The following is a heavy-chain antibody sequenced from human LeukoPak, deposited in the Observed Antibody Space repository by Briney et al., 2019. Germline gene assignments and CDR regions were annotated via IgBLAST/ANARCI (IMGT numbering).Heavy chain of an antibody. CDR2: IYSGGST. D-gene: IGHD4-23*01. CDR3: ARVVRGGNYYYYYMDV. Sequence: GGSLRLSCAASGFTVSSNYMSWVRQAPGKGLKWVSVIYSGGSTYYADSVKGRFTISRDNSKNTLYLQMNSLRAEDTAVYYCARVVRGGNYYYYYMDVWGKGTTVTVSS. V-gene: IGHV3-66*02. CDR1: GFTVSSNY. J-gene: IGHJ6*03.